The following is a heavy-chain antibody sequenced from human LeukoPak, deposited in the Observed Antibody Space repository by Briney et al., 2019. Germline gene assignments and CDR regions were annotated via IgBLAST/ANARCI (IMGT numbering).Heavy chain of an antibody. J-gene: IGHJ4*02. CDR3: ARGSGYSGTGGY. V-gene: IGHV4-39*07. CDR1: GGSITTFSFY. CDR2: IYYGGST. Sequence: PSETLSLTCTVSGGSITTFSFYWGWIRQPPGKGLEWIGTIYYGGSTYYTPSLKSRVTISVDTSKNQFSLKLSSVTAADTAVYYCARGSGYSGTGGYWGQGTLVTVSS. D-gene: IGHD5-12*01.